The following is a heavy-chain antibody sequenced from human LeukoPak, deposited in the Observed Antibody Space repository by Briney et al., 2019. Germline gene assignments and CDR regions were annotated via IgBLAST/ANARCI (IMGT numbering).Heavy chain of an antibody. Sequence: ASVKVSCKASGYTFTSYYMHWVRQAPGQGLEWMGWINTNTGSPTYAQGFTGRFVFSLDTSVSTAYLQISSLKAEDTAVYYCAREGYDSSNYYYYGMDVWGQGTTVTVSS. D-gene: IGHD5-12*01. CDR1: GYTFTSYY. CDR2: INTNTGSP. CDR3: AREGYDSSNYYYYGMDV. J-gene: IGHJ6*02. V-gene: IGHV7-4-1*02.